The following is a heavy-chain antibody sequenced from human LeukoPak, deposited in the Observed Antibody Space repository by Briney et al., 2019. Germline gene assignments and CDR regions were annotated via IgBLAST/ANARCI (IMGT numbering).Heavy chain of an antibody. CDR1: GGSISSYY. Sequence: SETLSLTCTVSGGSISSYYWSWIRQPAGKGLEWIGRIYTSGSTNYNPSLKSRVTMSVDTSKNQFSLKLSSVTAADTAVYYCARGGYYDSSGYFDYWGQGTLVTVPS. CDR3: ARGGYYDSSGYFDY. J-gene: IGHJ4*02. CDR2: IYTSGST. D-gene: IGHD3-22*01. V-gene: IGHV4-4*07.